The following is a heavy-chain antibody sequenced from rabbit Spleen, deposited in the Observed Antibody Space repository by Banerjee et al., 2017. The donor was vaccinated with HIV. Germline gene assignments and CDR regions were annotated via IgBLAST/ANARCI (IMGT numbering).Heavy chain of an antibody. CDR1: GFSFSDRDV. V-gene: IGHV1S45*01. J-gene: IGHJ3*01. Sequence: QEQLEESGGGLVQPEGSLTLTCKASGFSFSDRDVMCWVRQAPGKGLEWIACINTATGKAVYASWAKGRFTSSRASSTTVFLQMTSLTAADTASYFCARDLPDIIGWNFGFWGQGTLFTVS. CDR3: ARDLPDIIGWNFGF. CDR2: INTATGKA. D-gene: IGHD1-1*01.